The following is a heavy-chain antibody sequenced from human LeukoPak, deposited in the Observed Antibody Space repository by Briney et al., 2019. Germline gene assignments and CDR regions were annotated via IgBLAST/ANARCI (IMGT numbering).Heavy chain of an antibody. D-gene: IGHD2-2*01. CDR3: ARVIVVAYYYYYYMDV. J-gene: IGHJ6*03. CDR1: GGSISSYY. Sequence: SETLSLTCTVSGGSISSYYWSWIRQPAGKGLEWIGRIYTSGSTNYNPSLKSRVTMSVDTSKNQFSLRLSSVTAADTAVYYCARVIVVAYYYYYYMDVWGKGTTVTVSS. V-gene: IGHV4-4*07. CDR2: IYTSGST.